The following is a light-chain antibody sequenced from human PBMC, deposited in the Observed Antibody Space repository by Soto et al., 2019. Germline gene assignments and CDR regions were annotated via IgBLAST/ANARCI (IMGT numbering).Light chain of an antibody. V-gene: IGLV2-23*01. CDR1: SSDVGSYNL. J-gene: IGLJ1*01. Sequence: QSALTQPASVSGSPGQSITISCTGSSSDVGSYNLVSWYQQHPGKAPKVMIYEGSKRPSGVSTRFSGSKSGNTASLTISGLQAEDEADYYCCSYAGSSYVFGTGTKLTVL. CDR2: EGS. CDR3: CSYAGSSYV.